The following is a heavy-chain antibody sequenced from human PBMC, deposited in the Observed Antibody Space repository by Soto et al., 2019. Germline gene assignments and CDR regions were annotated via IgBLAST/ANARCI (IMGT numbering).Heavy chain of an antibody. J-gene: IGHJ6*02. CDR3: GSTNYNPSLKSRVTISVDTSKNQFSLKLSSVTAADTAVYYCARETRYYYDSSGYLRLGYYYYGMDV. V-gene: IGHV3-7*01. D-gene: IGHD3-10*01. CDR2: TTQDGNDK. CDR1: GFSFRGDW. Sequence: GGSLRLSCAVSGFSFRGDWMSWVRQAPGKGLEWLAMTTQDGNDKHYVDSVRGRFTISRDSAKNSMYLQMNSLTVEDTAIYYCGSTNYNPSLKSRVTISVDTSKNQFSLKLSSVTAADTAVYYCARETRYYYDSSGYLRLGYYYYGMDVWGQGTTVTVSS.